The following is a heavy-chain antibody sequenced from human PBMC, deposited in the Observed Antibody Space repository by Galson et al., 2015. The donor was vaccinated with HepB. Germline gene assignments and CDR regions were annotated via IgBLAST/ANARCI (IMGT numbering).Heavy chain of an antibody. J-gene: IGHJ3*02. CDR3: ATYSMVRGVTNDAFDI. V-gene: IGHV1-46*01. Sequence: SVKVSCKASGYTFTSYYMHWVRQAPGQGLEWMGIINPSGGSTSYAQKFQGRVTMTRDTSTSTVYMELSSLRSEDTAVYYCATYSMVRGVTNDAFDIWGQGTMVTVSS. D-gene: IGHD3-10*01. CDR1: GYTFTSYY. CDR2: INPSGGST.